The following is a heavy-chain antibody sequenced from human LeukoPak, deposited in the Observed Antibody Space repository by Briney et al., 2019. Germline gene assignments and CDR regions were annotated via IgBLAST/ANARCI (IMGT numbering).Heavy chain of an antibody. V-gene: IGHV3-30*02. J-gene: IGHJ4*02. D-gene: IGHD2-2*01. CDR2: IRYDGSNK. CDR3: AKRRGRYCSSTSCPNRPPDY. CDR1: GFTFSSYG. Sequence: EGSLRLSCAASGFTFSSYGMHWVRQAPGKGLEWVAFIRYDGSNKYYADSVKGRFTISRDNSKNTLYLQMNSLRAEDTAVYYCAKRRGRYCSSTSCPNRPPDYWGQGTLVTVSS.